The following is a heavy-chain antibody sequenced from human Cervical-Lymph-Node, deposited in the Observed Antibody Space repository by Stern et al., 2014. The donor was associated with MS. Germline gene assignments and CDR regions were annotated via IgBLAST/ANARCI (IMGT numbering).Heavy chain of an antibody. CDR2: IYYSGST. CDR1: GGSISNGGYY. D-gene: IGHD5-18*01. V-gene: IGHV4-31*03. CDR3: ARGEDTAMVSLAY. J-gene: IGHJ4*02. Sequence: QLVQSGPGLVKPSQTLSLTCTVSGGSISNGGYYWSWIRQHPGKGLEWIGYIYYSGSTYYNPSLKSRATISLDTSKNQFSLKLSSVSAADTAVYYCARGEDTAMVSLAYWGQGTLVTVSS.